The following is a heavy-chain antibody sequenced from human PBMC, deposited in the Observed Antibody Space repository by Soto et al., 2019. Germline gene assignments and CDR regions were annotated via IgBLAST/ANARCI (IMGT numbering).Heavy chain of an antibody. CDR3: ARGARNGTYYLDY. D-gene: IGHD1-26*01. V-gene: IGHV6-1*01. CDR2: TFYRSKWHN. J-gene: IGHJ4*02. CDR1: GDSVSSNNAA. Sequence: QVQLQQSGPGLVKPSQTLSLTCAISGDSVSSNNAAWIWIRQSPSRGLEWLGRTFYRSKWHNDYAVSVKSRITINADTSRNQFSLQLNSVTPGDTAIYYCARGARNGTYYLDYWGQGTLVTVSS.